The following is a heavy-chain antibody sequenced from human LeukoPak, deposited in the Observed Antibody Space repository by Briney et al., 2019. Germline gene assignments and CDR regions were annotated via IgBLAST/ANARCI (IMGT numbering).Heavy chain of an antibody. V-gene: IGHV2-5*02. CDR2: IYWDDDK. Sequence: SGPTLVKPTQPLTLTCTFSGFSLSASGVGVGWIRQPPGKALEWLALIYWDDDKRYSLSLESRLTITKDTSKNQVVLTMTNMDPVDTATYYCAHKGGGFDIWGQGTMVAVSS. CDR1: GFSLSASGVG. D-gene: IGHD2-15*01. CDR3: AHKGGGFDI. J-gene: IGHJ3*02.